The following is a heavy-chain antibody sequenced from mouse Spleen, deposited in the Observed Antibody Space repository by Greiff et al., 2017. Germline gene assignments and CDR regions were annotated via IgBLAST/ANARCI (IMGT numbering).Heavy chain of an antibody. V-gene: IGHV1-14*01. CDR3: ARWDQARATDY. CDR2: INPYNDGT. D-gene: IGHD3-1*01. J-gene: IGHJ2*01. Sequence: EVKLMESGPELVKPGASVKMSCKASGYTFTSYVMHWVKQKPGQGLEWIGYINPYNDGTKYNEKFKGKATLTSDKSSSTAYMELSSLTSEDSAVYCGARWDQARATDYWGQGTTLTVSS. CDR1: GYTFTSYV.